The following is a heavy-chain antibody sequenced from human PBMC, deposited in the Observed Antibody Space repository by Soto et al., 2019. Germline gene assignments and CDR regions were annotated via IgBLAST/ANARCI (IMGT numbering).Heavy chain of an antibody. CDR1: GFTFSSYA. CDR2: ISSSDIGT. CDR3: AKVSIFGVDQNFAY. J-gene: IGHJ4*02. D-gene: IGHD3-3*01. V-gene: IGHV3-23*01. Sequence: GGSLRLSCAASGFTFSSYAMSWVRQAPGKGLEWVSAISSSDIGTYYTDSVKGRFTISRDNSKNTLYLQMNSLRAEDTAVYYCAKVSIFGVDQNFAYWGQGILVTVSS.